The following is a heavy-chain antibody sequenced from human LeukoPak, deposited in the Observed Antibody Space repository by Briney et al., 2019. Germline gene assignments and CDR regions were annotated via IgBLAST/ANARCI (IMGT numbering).Heavy chain of an antibody. CDR3: ARGYLPSGGYYDY. V-gene: IGHV4-31*03. Sequence: PSQTLSLTCTVSGGSISSGGYYWSWIRQHPGKGLEWIGYIYYSGSTYYNPSLKSRVTISVDTSKNQFSLKLSSVTAADTAVYYCARGYLPSGGYYDYWGQGTLVTVSS. J-gene: IGHJ4*02. CDR1: GGSISSGGYY. CDR2: IYYSGST. D-gene: IGHD1-26*01.